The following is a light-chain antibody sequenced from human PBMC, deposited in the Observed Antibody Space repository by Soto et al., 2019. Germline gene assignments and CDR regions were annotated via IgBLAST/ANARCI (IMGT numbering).Light chain of an antibody. CDR2: GAS. V-gene: IGKV3-15*01. J-gene: IGKJ1*01. Sequence: TQSAATLSCSPGARSPXXCRASHSVSSSLAWYQQKPGQAPRLLIHGASTRATGIPARFSGSGSGTEFTLTISSLQSEDFAVYYCQQYSDWRPQFGEGTKVDIK. CDR1: HSVSSS. CDR3: QQYSDWRPQ.